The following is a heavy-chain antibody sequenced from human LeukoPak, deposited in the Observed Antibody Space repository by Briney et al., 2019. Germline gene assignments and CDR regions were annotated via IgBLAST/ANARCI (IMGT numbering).Heavy chain of an antibody. CDR3: ARDPWRSSSWYSPDY. CDR1: DFTFGNYW. V-gene: IGHV3-7*01. D-gene: IGHD6-13*01. J-gene: IGHJ4*02. CDR2: IRQDGNEL. Sequence: GGSLRLSCAASDFTFGNYWMSWVRQVPGKGPEWVANIRQDGNELYYVDSVKGRFTISRDNAKNSLYLQMNSLRAEDTAVYYCARDPWRSSSWYSPDYWGQGTLVTVSS.